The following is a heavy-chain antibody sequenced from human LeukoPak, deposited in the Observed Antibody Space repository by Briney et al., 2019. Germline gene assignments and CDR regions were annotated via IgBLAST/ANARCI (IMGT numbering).Heavy chain of an antibody. V-gene: IGHV3-23*01. CDR2: ISGSGDRT. Sequence: PGGSLRLSCAASGFTFSSSAMSWVRQAPGKGLEWVSTISGSGDRTYYADSVKGRFTISRDNSKNTLFLHMNSLRAEDTAVYYCARETFSGNYFIDYWGQGTLVTVSS. D-gene: IGHD1-26*01. J-gene: IGHJ4*02. CDR1: GFTFSSSA. CDR3: ARETFSGNYFIDY.